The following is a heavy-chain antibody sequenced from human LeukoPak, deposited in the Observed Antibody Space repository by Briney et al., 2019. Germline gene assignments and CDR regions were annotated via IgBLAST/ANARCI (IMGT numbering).Heavy chain of an antibody. Sequence: PGGSLRLSCAASGFTFSSFWMNWVRQAPGKGLEWVANIKQDGSEKYYVDSVKGRFTISRDNAKNSLYLQMNSLRAEDTAVYYCACSGSYGPFDYWGQGTLVTVSS. CDR3: ACSGSYGPFDY. D-gene: IGHD1-26*01. CDR2: IKQDGSEK. CDR1: GFTFSSFW. J-gene: IGHJ4*02. V-gene: IGHV3-7*01.